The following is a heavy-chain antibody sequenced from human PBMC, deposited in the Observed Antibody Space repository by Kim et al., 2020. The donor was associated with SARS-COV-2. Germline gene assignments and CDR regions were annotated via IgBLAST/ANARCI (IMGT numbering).Heavy chain of an antibody. Sequence: SETLSLTCTVSGGSISSYYWSWIRQPPGKGLEWIGYIYYSGSTNYNPSLKSRVTISVDTSKNQFSLKLSSVTAADTAVYYCAREEGGVGYSYGKGYNWFDPWGQGTLVTVSS. V-gene: IGHV4-59*13. CDR3: AREEGGVGYSYGKGYNWFDP. CDR1: GGSISSYY. D-gene: IGHD5-18*01. J-gene: IGHJ5*02. CDR2: IYYSGST.